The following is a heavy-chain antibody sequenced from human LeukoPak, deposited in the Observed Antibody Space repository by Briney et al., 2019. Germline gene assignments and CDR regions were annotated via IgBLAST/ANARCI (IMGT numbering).Heavy chain of an antibody. CDR2: IYYSGST. V-gene: IGHV4-59*08. Sequence: WETLALTCTVSGGSISSYYWSWIRQPPGKGLEWIGYIYYSGSTNYNPSLKSRVTISVDTSKNQFSLKLSSVTAADAAVYYCARSLYLPFDYWGQGTLVTVSS. CDR3: ARSLYLPFDY. CDR1: GGSISSYY. J-gene: IGHJ4*02. D-gene: IGHD2-8*01.